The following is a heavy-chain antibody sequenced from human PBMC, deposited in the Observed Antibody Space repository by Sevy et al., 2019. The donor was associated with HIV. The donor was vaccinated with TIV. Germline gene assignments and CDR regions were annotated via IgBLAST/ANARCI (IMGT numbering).Heavy chain of an antibody. CDR3: AGGAYGDYVSGEWVYYYYGMDV. J-gene: IGHJ6*02. V-gene: IGHV4-34*01. CDR2: INHSGST. Sequence: SETLSLTCAVYGGSFSGYYWSWIRQPPGKGLEWIGEINHSGSTNYNPSLKSPVTISVDTSKNQFSLKLSSVTAADTAVYYCAGGAYGDYVSGEWVYYYYGMDVWGQGTTVTVSS. D-gene: IGHD4-17*01. CDR1: GGSFSGYY.